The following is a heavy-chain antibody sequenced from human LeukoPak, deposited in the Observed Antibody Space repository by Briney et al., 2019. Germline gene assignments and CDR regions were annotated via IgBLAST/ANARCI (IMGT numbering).Heavy chain of an antibody. CDR3: ASMTTVTLDDAFDI. CDR1: GFIFSSCG. V-gene: IGHV3-33*01. D-gene: IGHD4-17*01. J-gene: IGHJ3*02. Sequence: GGSLRLSCVASGFIFSSCGMHWVRQAPGKGLEWVALIWYDGSKRSYADSVKGRFTISRDNSKNTLYLQMNSLRVEDTAVYYCASMTTVTLDDAFDIWGQGTMVTVSS. CDR2: IWYDGSKR.